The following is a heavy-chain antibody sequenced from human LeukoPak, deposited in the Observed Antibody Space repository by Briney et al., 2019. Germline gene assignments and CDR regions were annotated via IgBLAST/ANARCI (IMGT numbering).Heavy chain of an antibody. D-gene: IGHD5-18*01. J-gene: IGHJ6*02. CDR3: ASVDTAMVTVPYYYYGMDV. Sequence: GGSLRLSCAASGFTFSSYAMHWVRQAPGKGLEWVAVISYDGSNKYYADSVKGRFTISRDNSKNTLYLQMNSLRAEDTAVYYCASVDTAMVTVPYYYYGMDVWGQGTTVTVSS. CDR1: GFTFSSYA. CDR2: ISYDGSNK. V-gene: IGHV3-30*01.